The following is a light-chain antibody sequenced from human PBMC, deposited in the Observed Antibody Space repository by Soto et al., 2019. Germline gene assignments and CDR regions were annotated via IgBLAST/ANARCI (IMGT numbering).Light chain of an antibody. CDR2: GAS. V-gene: IGKV3-20*01. Sequence: EIVLTQSPGTLSLSPGERATLSCRASQSVGSDYLAWYQQKPGQAPRLLIYGASTRATGIPDRFGGSGSGTDFTLTISRLEPEDSAVYYCQQYGSSPTWTFGQGTKVDIK. CDR1: QSVGSDY. CDR3: QQYGSSPTWT. J-gene: IGKJ1*01.